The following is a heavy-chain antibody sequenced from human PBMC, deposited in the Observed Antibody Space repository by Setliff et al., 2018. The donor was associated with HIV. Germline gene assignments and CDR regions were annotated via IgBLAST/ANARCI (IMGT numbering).Heavy chain of an antibody. D-gene: IGHD6-19*01. CDR1: GYTFTSYA. Sequence: ASVKVSCQASGYTFTSYAMNWVRQAPGQGLEWMGWINTNTGNPTYAQGFTGRFVFSLDTSVSTAYLQISSLKAEDTAVYYCARGLIYSSGWYRNSDAFDIWGQGTMVTVSS. V-gene: IGHV7-4-1*02. J-gene: IGHJ3*02. CDR3: ARGLIYSSGWYRNSDAFDI. CDR2: INTNTGNP.